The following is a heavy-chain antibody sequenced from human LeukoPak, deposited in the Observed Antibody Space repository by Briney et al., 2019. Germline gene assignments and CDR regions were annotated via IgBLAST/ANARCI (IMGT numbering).Heavy chain of an antibody. D-gene: IGHD6-13*01. J-gene: IGHJ4*02. CDR3: ARNLGASSWYGFDY. Sequence: GESPRLSCAASGFTFSSYWMSWVRQAPGKGLEWVANVKQDGSEKYYVDSVRGRFTISRENARNSLYLQMNSLRAEDTAVYYCARNLGASSWYGFDYWGQGTLVTVSS. V-gene: IGHV3-7*01. CDR2: VKQDGSEK. CDR1: GFTFSSYW.